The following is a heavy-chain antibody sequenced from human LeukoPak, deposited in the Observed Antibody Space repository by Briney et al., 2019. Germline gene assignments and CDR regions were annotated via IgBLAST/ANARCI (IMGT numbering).Heavy chain of an antibody. CDR1: GGSISSSSYY. J-gene: IGHJ4*02. Sequence: PSETLSLTCTVSGGSISSSSYYWGWIRQPPGKGLEWIGSIYYSGSTYYNPSLKSRVTISVDTSKNQFSLKLSSVTAADTAVYYCARHGGGSYYDSSGYFFDYWGQGTLVTVSS. V-gene: IGHV4-39*01. CDR3: ARHGGGSYYDSSGYFFDY. D-gene: IGHD3-22*01. CDR2: IYYSGST.